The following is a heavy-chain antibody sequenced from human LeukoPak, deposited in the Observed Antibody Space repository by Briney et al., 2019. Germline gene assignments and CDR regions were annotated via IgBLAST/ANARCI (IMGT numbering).Heavy chain of an antibody. D-gene: IGHD3-9*01. Sequence: GGSLRLSCAASGFTFSDYYMSWIRQAPGKGLEWVSYISSGGSTIYYADSVKGRFTISRDNAKNSLYLQMNSLRAEDTAVYYCARVRYFADAFDIWGQGTMVTVSS. CDR1: GFTFSDYY. V-gene: IGHV3-11*04. CDR3: ARVRYFADAFDI. J-gene: IGHJ3*02. CDR2: ISSGGSTI.